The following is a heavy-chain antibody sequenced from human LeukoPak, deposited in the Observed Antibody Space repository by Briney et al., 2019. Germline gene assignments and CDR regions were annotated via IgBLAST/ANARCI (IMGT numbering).Heavy chain of an antibody. J-gene: IGHJ4*02. CDR1: GFTFSNYW. CDR2: ISGSGGST. D-gene: IGHD2-15*01. CDR3: AKGGGYCSGGSCYWGYFDY. V-gene: IGHV3-23*01. Sequence: PGGSLRLSCAASGFTFSNYWMSWVRQAPGKGLEWVSAISGSGGSTYYADSVKGRFTISRDNSKNTLYLQMNSLRAEDTAVYYCAKGGGYCSGGSCYWGYFDYWGQGTLVTVSS.